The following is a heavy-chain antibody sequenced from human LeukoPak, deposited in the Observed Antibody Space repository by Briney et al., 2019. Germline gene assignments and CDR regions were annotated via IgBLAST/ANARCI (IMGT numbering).Heavy chain of an antibody. CDR3: ARQYGSGRLWPRDAFDI. D-gene: IGHD3-10*01. Sequence: PGGSLRLSCAASGFTFSSYSMNWVRQAPGKGLEWVSYISSSSSTIYYADSVKGRFTISRDNAKNSLYLQMNSQRAEDTAVYYCARQYGSGRLWPRDAFDIWGQGTMVTVSS. CDR1: GFTFSSYS. V-gene: IGHV3-48*04. J-gene: IGHJ3*02. CDR2: ISSSSSTI.